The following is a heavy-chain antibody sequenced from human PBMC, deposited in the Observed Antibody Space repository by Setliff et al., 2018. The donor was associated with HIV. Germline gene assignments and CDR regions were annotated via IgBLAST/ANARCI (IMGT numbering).Heavy chain of an antibody. CDR2: FNTETRNP. D-gene: IGHD1-26*01. Sequence: ASVKVSCKASGYTVTTYGISWVRQAPGQGLEWMGWFNTETRNPMYAQAFKGRLVFSLDTSVSTAYLQINSLKAEDTAMYYCARVGSYWSTFDYWGQGALGTVPQ. CDR1: GYTVTTYG. V-gene: IGHV7-4-1*02. J-gene: IGHJ4*02. CDR3: ARVGSYWSTFDY.